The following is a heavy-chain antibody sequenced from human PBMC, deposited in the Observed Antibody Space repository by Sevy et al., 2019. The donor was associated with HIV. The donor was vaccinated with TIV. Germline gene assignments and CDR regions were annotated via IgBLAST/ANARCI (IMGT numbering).Heavy chain of an antibody. V-gene: IGHV4-34*01. D-gene: IGHD2-2*01. CDR1: GGSFSGYY. CDR3: ARHCSSTSCSHAFDI. J-gene: IGHJ3*02. Sequence: SETLCLTCAVYGGSFSGYYWSWIRQPPGKGLEWIGEINYSGSTNYNPSLKSRVTISGDTSKNQFSLKLSSVTAADTAVYYCARHCSSTSCSHAFDIWGQGTMVTVSS. CDR2: INYSGST.